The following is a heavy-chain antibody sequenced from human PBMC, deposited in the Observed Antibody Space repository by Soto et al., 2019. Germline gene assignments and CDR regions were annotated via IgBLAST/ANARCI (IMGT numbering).Heavy chain of an antibody. CDR2: ISGSGGST. J-gene: IGHJ4*02. Sequence: EVQLLESGGGLVQPGGSLRLSCAASGFTFSSYAMSWVRQAPGKGLEWVSAISGSGGSTYYADSVKGRFTISRDNSKNTLYLQMNSLRAEDTAVYYCAKDPGYDILTGYYNDSVYWGQRTLVTGSS. CDR1: GFTFSSYA. D-gene: IGHD3-9*01. CDR3: AKDPGYDILTGYYNDSVY. V-gene: IGHV3-23*01.